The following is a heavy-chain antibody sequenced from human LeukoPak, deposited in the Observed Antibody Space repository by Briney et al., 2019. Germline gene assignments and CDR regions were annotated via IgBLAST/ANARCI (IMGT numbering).Heavy chain of an antibody. CDR2: ISFDGSAK. CDR3: AKRLSSSSMGTHAFDI. J-gene: IGHJ3*02. D-gene: IGHD6-13*01. V-gene: IGHV3-30*18. Sequence: PGGSLRLSCAASGFTFSNYGMHWVRQAPGKGLEWVSVISFDGSAKYYADSVKGRFTISRDNSKNTLYLQMTSLRAEDTAVYYCAKRLSSSSMGTHAFDIWGQGTMVTVSS. CDR1: GFTFSNYG.